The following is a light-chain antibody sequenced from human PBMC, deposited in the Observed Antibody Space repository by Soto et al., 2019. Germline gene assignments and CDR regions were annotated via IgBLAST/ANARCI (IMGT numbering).Light chain of an antibody. V-gene: IGKV3-20*01. CDR2: GAS. Sequence: EIVLTQSPGTLSLSPGEGATLSCRASQSVRSSFLAWYQQKPGQAPSLLIYGASSRATGIPDRFGGGGSGTDFTLTITRLEPEDLAVYYCQQYGSSPTFGGGTKVEIK. J-gene: IGKJ4*01. CDR1: QSVRSSF. CDR3: QQYGSSPT.